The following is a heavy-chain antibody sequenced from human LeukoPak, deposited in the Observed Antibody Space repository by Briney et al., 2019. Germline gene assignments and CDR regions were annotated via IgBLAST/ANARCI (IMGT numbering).Heavy chain of an antibody. J-gene: IGHJ4*02. CDR3: ARDPQLGPFDY. CDR2: IYTSGRT. V-gene: IGHV4-4*07. CDR1: GGSISSYY. Sequence: PSGTLSLTCTVSGGSISSYYWSWIRQPAGKGLEWIGRIYTSGRTNYNPSLKSRVTMSVDTSKKQFSLKLSSVTAADTAVSHCARDPQLGPFDYWGQGTLVTVSS. D-gene: IGHD6-6*01.